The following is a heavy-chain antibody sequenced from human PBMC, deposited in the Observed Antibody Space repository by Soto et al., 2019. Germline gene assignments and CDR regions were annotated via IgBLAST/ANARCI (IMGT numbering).Heavy chain of an antibody. J-gene: IGHJ5*02. D-gene: IGHD3-10*01. CDR3: ARQALLWFGELSWFDP. Sequence: SETLSLTCTVSGVSISSSSYYWGWIRQPPGKGLEWIGSIYYSGSTYYNPSLKSRVTISVDTSKNQFSLKLSSVTAADTAVYYCARQALLWFGELSWFDPWGQGTLVTVS. CDR1: GVSISSSSYY. CDR2: IYYSGST. V-gene: IGHV4-39*01.